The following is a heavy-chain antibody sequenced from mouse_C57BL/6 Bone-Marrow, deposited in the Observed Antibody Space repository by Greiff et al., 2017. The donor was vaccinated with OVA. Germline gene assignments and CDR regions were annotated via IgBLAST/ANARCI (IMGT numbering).Heavy chain of an antibody. D-gene: IGHD1-1*01. CDR2: RWTGGGT. Sequence: VTLVESGPGLVAPSQSLSITCTVSGFSLTSYAISWVRQPPGTGLEWLGVRWTGGGTNFNSALNSRLSISKDNSKSQVFLKMNILQTDDTARYDCARNYDYEGFAYWGQGTLVTVSA. CDR1: GFSLTSYA. CDR3: ARNYDYEGFAY. V-gene: IGHV2-9-1*01. J-gene: IGHJ3*01.